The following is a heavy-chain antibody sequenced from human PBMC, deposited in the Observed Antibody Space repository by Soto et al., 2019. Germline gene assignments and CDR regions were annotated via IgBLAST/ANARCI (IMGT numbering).Heavy chain of an antibody. CDR2: INAGDGNT. J-gene: IGHJ5*02. CDR3: AREKEPTGPWFGP. V-gene: IGHV1-3*01. CDR1: GYTFINYA. D-gene: IGHD3-9*01. Sequence: QVQLVQSGAELKKPGASVKISCQASGYTFINYAIYWVRQAPGQRLEWMGWINAGDGNTRYSHKXXXXXXXXXXXXXXXXXXXLTGLRFEDTAVYYCAREKEPTGPWFGPWGQGTLVTVSS.